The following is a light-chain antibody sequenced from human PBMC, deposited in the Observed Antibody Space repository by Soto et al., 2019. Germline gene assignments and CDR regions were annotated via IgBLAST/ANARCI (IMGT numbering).Light chain of an antibody. CDR3: SSYAGSNNFDV. J-gene: IGLJ1*01. Sequence: QSALTQPPPASGAPGQSVTISCTGTSSDVGGYNYVSWYQQHPGKAPKLMIYEVFKRPSGVPDRFSGSKSGNTASLTVSGLQAEDEADYYCSSYAGSNNFDVFGTGTKVTVL. V-gene: IGLV2-8*01. CDR1: SSDVGGYNY. CDR2: EVF.